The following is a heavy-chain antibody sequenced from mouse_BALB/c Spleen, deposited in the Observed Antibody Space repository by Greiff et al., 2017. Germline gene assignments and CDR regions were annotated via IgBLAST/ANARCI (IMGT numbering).Heavy chain of an antibody. CDR2: INPGSGGT. V-gene: IGHV1-54*01. J-gene: IGHJ4*01. CDR3: ARGWLPFYAMDY. Sequence: QVQLQQSGAELVRPGTSVKVSCKASGYAFTNYLIEWVKQRPGQGLEWIGVINPGSGGTNYNEKFKGKATLTADKSSSTAYMQLSSLTSDDSAVYFCARGWLPFYAMDYWGQGTSVTVSS. CDR1: GYAFTNYL. D-gene: IGHD2-3*01.